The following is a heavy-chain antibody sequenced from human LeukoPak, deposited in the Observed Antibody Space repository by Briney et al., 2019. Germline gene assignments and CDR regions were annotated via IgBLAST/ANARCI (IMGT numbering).Heavy chain of an antibody. CDR2: FDPEDGET. CDR3: ATPRGSHPRLVFDI. CDR1: GYTLTELS. Sequence: ASVKVSCKVSGYTLTELSMHWVRQAPGKGLEWMGGFDPEDGETIYAQKFQGRVTMTEDTSTDTAHMELSSLRSEDTAVYYCATPRGSHPRLVFDIWGQGTMVTVSS. V-gene: IGHV1-24*01. D-gene: IGHD1-26*01. J-gene: IGHJ3*02.